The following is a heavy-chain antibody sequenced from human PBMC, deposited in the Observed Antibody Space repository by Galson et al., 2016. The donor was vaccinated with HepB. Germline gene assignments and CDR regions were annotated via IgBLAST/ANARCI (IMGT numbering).Heavy chain of an antibody. CDR2: IYPRDSDV. CDR3: AMQRGYSGFDHGDY. V-gene: IGHV5-51*01. D-gene: IGHD5-12*01. CDR1: GYSFPSYW. Sequence: QSGAEVKKPGESLRISCKGSGYSFPSYWIAWVRQMPGKGLEWMGIIYPRDSDVRYSPSIQGQVTISADKSTGTVYLQWSSLKASDTAMYYCAMQRGYSGFDHGDYWGQGTLVTVFS. J-gene: IGHJ4*02.